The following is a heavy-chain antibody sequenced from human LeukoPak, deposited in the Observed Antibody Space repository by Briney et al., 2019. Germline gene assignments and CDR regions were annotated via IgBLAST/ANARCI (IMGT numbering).Heavy chain of an antibody. CDR2: ISSSGTTI. J-gene: IGHJ6*02. Sequence: GGSLRLSCAASGFTFSHYEMNWVRQAPGKGLEWVSYISSSGTTIYYADSVKGRFTVSRDNAKNSLYLQMNSLRAEDTALYYCARGGRSYGMDVWGQGTTVTVSS. V-gene: IGHV3-48*03. CDR1: GFTFSHYE. CDR3: ARGGRSYGMDV.